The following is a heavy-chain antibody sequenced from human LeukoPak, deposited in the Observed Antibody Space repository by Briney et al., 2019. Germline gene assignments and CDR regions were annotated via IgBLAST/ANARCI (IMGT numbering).Heavy chain of an antibody. V-gene: IGHV4-59*01. D-gene: IGHD3-16*01. CDR3: ARRYGDYVWGYYYMDV. CDR2: IYYSGST. J-gene: IGHJ6*03. CDR1: GGSISSYS. Sequence: SETLSLTCTVSGGSISSYSWSWIRQPPGKGLEWIGYIYYSGSTNYNPSLKSRVTISVDTSKNQFSLKLSSVTAADTAVYYCARRYGDYVWGYYYMDVWGKGTTVTVSS.